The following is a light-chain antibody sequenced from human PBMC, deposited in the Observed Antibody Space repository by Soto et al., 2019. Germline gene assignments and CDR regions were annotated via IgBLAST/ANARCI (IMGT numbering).Light chain of an antibody. Sequence: EIVLTQSPGTLSLSPGERATLSCRASQSVSSSYLAWYQQTPGQAPRLLVYDTSYRATGVPDRFSGSGSGTDFTLTISRLEPEDSAVYYCQQYDSSPWTFGQGTKVKIK. CDR2: DTS. J-gene: IGKJ1*01. CDR1: QSVSSSY. CDR3: QQYDSSPWT. V-gene: IGKV3-20*01.